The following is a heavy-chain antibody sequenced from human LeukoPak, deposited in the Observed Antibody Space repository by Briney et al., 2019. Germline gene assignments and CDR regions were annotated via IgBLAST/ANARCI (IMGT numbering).Heavy chain of an antibody. CDR2: ISGSGGST. D-gene: IGHD3-22*01. Sequence: TGGSLRLSCAASGFTFSSYAMSWVRQAPGKGLEWVSAISGSGGSTYYADSVKGRFTISRDNSKNTLYLQMNSLRAEDTAVYYCAKPQTYYDSSLGYWGQGTQVTVSS. CDR1: GFTFSSYA. V-gene: IGHV3-23*01. J-gene: IGHJ4*02. CDR3: AKPQTYYDSSLGY.